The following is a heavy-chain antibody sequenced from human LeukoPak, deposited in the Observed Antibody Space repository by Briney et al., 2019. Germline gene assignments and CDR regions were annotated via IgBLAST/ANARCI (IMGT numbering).Heavy chain of an antibody. D-gene: IGHD6-13*01. CDR3: AKTHGHSSSWYIIDY. Sequence: PGGSLRLSCAASGFTFSSYAMIWVRQAPGEGLEWVSGISGSVVNKFYADTVKGRFTISRDNSKNTLYLLMSTLGAEDTAVYYCAKTHGHSSSWYIIDYWGQGTLVTVSS. CDR2: ISGSVVNK. V-gene: IGHV3-23*01. J-gene: IGHJ4*02. CDR1: GFTFSSYA.